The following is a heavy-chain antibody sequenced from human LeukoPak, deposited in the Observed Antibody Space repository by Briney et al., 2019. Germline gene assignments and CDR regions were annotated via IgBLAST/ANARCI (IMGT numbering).Heavy chain of an antibody. CDR3: ARDEMRFGEFALAY. J-gene: IGHJ4*02. Sequence: PGGSLRLSCAASGFTFSSYGMSWVRQAPGKGLEWVSAISGSGGSTYYADSVKGRFTISRDNAKNSLYLQMNSLRAEDTAVYYCARDEMRFGEFALAYWGQGTLVTVSS. D-gene: IGHD3-10*01. V-gene: IGHV3-23*01. CDR1: GFTFSSYG. CDR2: ISGSGGST.